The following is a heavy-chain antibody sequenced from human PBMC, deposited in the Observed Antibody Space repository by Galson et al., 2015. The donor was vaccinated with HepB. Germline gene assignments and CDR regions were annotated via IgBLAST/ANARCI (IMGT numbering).Heavy chain of an antibody. CDR2: ISSSSSYI. D-gene: IGHD1-26*01. CDR1: GFTFSSYS. CDR3: ARDGVGATRRPL. V-gene: IGHV3-21*01. J-gene: IGHJ4*02. Sequence: SLRLSCAASGFTFSSYSMNWVRQAPGKGLEWVSSISSSSSYIYYADSVKGRFTISRDNAKNSLYLQMNSLRAEDTAVYYCARDGVGATRRPLWGQGTLVTVSS.